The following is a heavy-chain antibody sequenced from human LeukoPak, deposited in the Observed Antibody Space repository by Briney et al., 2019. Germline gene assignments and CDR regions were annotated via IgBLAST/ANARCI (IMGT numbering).Heavy chain of an antibody. CDR1: GGSISSYY. V-gene: IGHV4-4*07. D-gene: IGHD3-16*02. Sequence: SDTLSLTCTVSGGSISSYYWSWIRQPAGKGLEWIGCIYTSGSTNYNPSLKSRVTMSVDTSKNQFSLKLSSVTAADTAVYYCARGARLGELSFTYYFDYWGQGTLVTVSS. CDR3: ARGARLGELSFTYYFDY. CDR2: IYTSGST. J-gene: IGHJ4*02.